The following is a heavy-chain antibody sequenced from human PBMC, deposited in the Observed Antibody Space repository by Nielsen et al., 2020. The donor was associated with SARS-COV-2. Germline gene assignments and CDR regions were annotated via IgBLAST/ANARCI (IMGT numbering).Heavy chain of an antibody. CDR3: ARVQYMATVTTYFDY. Sequence: SETLSLTCAVYGGSFSGYFLTWIRQPPGKGLEWIANFFHSAGTYYNPSLKSRVTMSADTSKNQFSLKLSSVTAADTAVYYCARVQYMATVTTYFDYWGQGTLVTVSS. CDR1: GGSFSGYF. CDR2: FFHSAGT. V-gene: IGHV4-34*12. J-gene: IGHJ4*02. D-gene: IGHD4-17*01.